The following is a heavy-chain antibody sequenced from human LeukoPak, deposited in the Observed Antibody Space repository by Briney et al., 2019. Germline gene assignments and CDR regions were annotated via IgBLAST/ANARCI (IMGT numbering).Heavy chain of an antibody. J-gene: IGHJ4*02. CDR1: GFTFSNYW. D-gene: IGHD3/OR15-3a*01. CDR2: INSDGSST. CDR3: ARSWTPDDC. Sequence: GGSLRLSCAASGFTFSNYWMHWVRQAPGKGVVWVSRINSDGSSTSYADSVKGRFTISRDNAKNTLHLQMNSLRAEDTAVYYCARSWTPDDCWGQGTLVTVSS. V-gene: IGHV3-74*01.